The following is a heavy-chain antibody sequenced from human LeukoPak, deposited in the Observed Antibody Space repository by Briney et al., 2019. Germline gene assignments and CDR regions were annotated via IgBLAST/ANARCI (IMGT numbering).Heavy chain of an antibody. CDR3: ARGAPPQN. CDR2: IYTSGST. CDR1: GGSISSGSYY. Sequence: PSETLSLTCTVSGGSISSGSYYWSWIRQPAGKGLEWIGRIYTSGSTNYNTSLKSRVTISVDTSKKHFSLKLTSVTAADTAVYYCARGAPPQNWGQGTLVTVSS. J-gene: IGHJ4*02. V-gene: IGHV4-61*02.